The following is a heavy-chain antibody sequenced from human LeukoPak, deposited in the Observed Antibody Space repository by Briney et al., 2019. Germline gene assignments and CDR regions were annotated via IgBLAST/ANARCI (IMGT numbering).Heavy chain of an antibody. CDR1: GFTFSSYS. Sequence: GGSLRLSCAASGFTFSSYSMNWVRQAPGKGLEWVSYISSSSSTIYYADSVKGRFTISRDKAKNSLYLQMNSLRAEDTAVYYCARPRYCSSTSCPYYFDYWGQGTLVTVSS. CDR2: ISSSSSTI. J-gene: IGHJ4*02. D-gene: IGHD2-2*01. V-gene: IGHV3-48*01. CDR3: ARPRYCSSTSCPYYFDY.